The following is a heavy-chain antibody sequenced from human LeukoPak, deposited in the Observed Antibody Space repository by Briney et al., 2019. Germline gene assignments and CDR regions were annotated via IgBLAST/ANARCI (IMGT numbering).Heavy chain of an antibody. CDR2: INHSGST. CDR3: ARGGSSWNDTTFDY. J-gene: IGHJ4*02. Sequence: PSETLSDTRAVYGGSFCGSSGSRICQPPGKGLEWIGEINHSGSTNYNPSLKSRVTISVDTSKNQFSLKLSSVTAADTAVYYCARGGSSWNDTTFDYWGQGTLVTVSS. CDR1: GGSFCGSS. D-gene: IGHD1-1*01. V-gene: IGHV4-34*01.